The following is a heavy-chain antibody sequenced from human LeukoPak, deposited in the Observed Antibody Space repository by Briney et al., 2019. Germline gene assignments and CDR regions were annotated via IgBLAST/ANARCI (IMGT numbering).Heavy chain of an antibody. CDR1: GGSISSYY. D-gene: IGHD6-25*01. J-gene: IGHJ4*02. CDR3: ARNGRTYSSVISY. CDR2: IYYSGST. V-gene: IGHV4-59*01. Sequence: SETLSLTCTVSGGSISSYYWSWIRQPTGKGLEWIGYIYYSGSTYYNPSLKSRVTISVDTSKNQFSLKLSSVTAADTAVYYCARNGRTYSSVISYWGQGTLVTVSS.